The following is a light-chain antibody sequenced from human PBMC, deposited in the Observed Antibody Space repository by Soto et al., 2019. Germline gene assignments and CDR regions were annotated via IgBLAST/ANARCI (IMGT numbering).Light chain of an antibody. Sequence: QSVLTQSPSESGTPGQKATISCSGSTSNIGNSRVYWYQQIPGTAPKLLIYRNHDRPSGVPDRFSGSKSGTSASLTITGLQAEDEADYYCQSYDTSVSGARVFGGGNKGTVL. CDR2: RNH. CDR3: QSYDTSVSGARV. J-gene: IGLJ3*02. CDR1: TSNIGNSR. V-gene: IGLV1-40*01.